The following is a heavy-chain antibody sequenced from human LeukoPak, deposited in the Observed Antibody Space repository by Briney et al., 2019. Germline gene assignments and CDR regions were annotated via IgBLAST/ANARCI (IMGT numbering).Heavy chain of an antibody. Sequence: SETLSLTCAVYGVSLRGYYWSGIRQSPEKGLEWIGEISHEGDSIYNPSLKSRVTLSVDMSKNQFSLKLRSVTAADTAVYYCARGRNYVSDYYFDVWGKGTTVIVSS. J-gene: IGHJ6*03. V-gene: IGHV4-34*01. D-gene: IGHD1-7*01. CDR3: ARGRNYVSDYYFDV. CDR1: GVSLRGYY. CDR2: ISHEGDS.